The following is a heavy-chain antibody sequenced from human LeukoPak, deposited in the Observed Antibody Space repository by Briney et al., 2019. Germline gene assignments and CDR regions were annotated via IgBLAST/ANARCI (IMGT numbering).Heavy chain of an antibody. D-gene: IGHD2-21*02. Sequence: ASVKVSRKASGYTFTGYYMHWVRQAPGQGLEWMGWINPNSGGTNYAQKFQGRVTMTRDTSISTAYMELRSLRSDDTAIYYCARDLVTTRGWFDPWGQGTLVTVSS. CDR2: INPNSGGT. V-gene: IGHV1-2*02. CDR3: ARDLVTTRGWFDP. CDR1: GYTFTGYY. J-gene: IGHJ5*02.